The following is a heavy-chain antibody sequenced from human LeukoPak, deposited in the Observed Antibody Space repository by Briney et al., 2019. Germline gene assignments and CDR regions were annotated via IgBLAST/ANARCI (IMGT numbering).Heavy chain of an antibody. Sequence: PGGSLRLSCAASGFTFSSYAMHWVRQAPGKGLEWVAVISYDGSNKYYADSVKGRFTISRDNSKNTLYLQMNSLRAEDTAVYYCAKDRVSYGHDMGYYGMDVWGQGTTVTVSS. D-gene: IGHD5-18*01. CDR3: AKDRVSYGHDMGYYGMDV. J-gene: IGHJ6*02. CDR1: GFTFSSYA. CDR2: ISYDGSNK. V-gene: IGHV3-30*04.